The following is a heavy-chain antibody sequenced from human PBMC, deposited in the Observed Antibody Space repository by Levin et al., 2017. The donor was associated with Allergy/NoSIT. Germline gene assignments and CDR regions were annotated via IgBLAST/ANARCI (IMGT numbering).Heavy chain of an antibody. CDR2: IGGTGGST. CDR3: AKEVYGAGGLYYYGLDV. D-gene: IGHD3-10*01. J-gene: IGHJ6*02. CDR1: GFMFSSYA. Sequence: PGGSLRLSCAASGFMFSSYAMNWVRQAPGKGLEWVSAIGGTGGSTYYADSVKGRFTISRDNSKSTLYLQMNSLRVEDTAVYYCAKEVYGAGGLYYYGLDVWGQGTTVTVSS. V-gene: IGHV3-23*01.